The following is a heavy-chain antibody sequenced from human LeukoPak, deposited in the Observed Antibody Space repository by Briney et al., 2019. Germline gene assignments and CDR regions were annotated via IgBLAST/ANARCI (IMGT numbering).Heavy chain of an antibody. CDR2: TSSSSSTI. D-gene: IGHD3-10*01. J-gene: IGHJ4*02. Sequence: PGGSLRLSCAASGFTFSGYDMSWVRQAPGKGLEWVSYTSSSSSTIYYADSVKSRFTISRDNAKNSLYLQMNSLRAEDTAVYYCANGRLKAFGEPGGYWGQGTLVTVSS. CDR3: ANGRLKAFGEPGGY. V-gene: IGHV3-48*04. CDR1: GFTFSGYD.